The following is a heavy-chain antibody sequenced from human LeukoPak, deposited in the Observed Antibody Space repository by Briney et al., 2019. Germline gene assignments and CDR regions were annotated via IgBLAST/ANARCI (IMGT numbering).Heavy chain of an antibody. CDR1: GLTVSSNY. J-gene: IGHJ4*02. D-gene: IGHD3-10*01. CDR3: AKRESGSSGRYYFDY. Sequence: GGSLRLSCAASGLTVSSNYMIWVRQAPGKGLEWVSVIYSGGTTYYSDSVKGRFTISRDNSKNTLYLQMNSLRAEDTAMYYCAKRESGSSGRYYFDYWGQGTLVTVSS. CDR2: IYSGGTT. V-gene: IGHV3-53*01.